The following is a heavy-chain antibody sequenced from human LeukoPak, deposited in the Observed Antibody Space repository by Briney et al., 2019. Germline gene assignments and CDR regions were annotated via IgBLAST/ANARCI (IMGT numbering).Heavy chain of an antibody. CDR3: ARDSRDIHAASNWFDP. D-gene: IGHD5-12*01. CDR1: GFTFSSYA. V-gene: IGHV3-30*04. Sequence: GGSLRLSCAASGFTFSSYAMHWVRQAPGKGLEWVAVISYDGSNKYYADSVKGRFTISRDNSKNTLYLQMNSLRAEDTAVYYCARDSRDIHAASNWFDPWGQGTLVTVSS. CDR2: ISYDGSNK. J-gene: IGHJ5*02.